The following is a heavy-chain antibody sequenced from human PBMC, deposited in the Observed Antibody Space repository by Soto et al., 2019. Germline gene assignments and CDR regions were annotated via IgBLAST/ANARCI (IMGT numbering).Heavy chain of an antibody. CDR1: GGSISTSDYS. J-gene: IGHJ6*02. D-gene: IGHD3-3*01. CDR3: VRERTIFGVAPGGGMDV. CDR2: IYHTGTT. Sequence: SETLSLTCAVSGGSISTSDYSWSWIRRPPGRGLDWLGSIYHTGTTRYIPSLKNRLTMSLDKSKNQFSLDLTSVTAADTALYYCVRERTIFGVAPGGGMDVWGQGTTVTVSS. V-gene: IGHV4-30-2*01.